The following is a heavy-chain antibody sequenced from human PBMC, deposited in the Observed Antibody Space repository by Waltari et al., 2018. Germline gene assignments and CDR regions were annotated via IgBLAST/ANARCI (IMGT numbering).Heavy chain of an antibody. J-gene: IGHJ5*02. CDR2: IYHSGST. CDR3: ARHGLGGWLRLTWFDP. CDR1: GYSISSGYY. V-gene: IGHV4-38-2*01. Sequence: GTLSLTCAVSGYSISSGYYWGWIRQPPGKGLEWIGSIYHSGSTYYNPSLKSRVTISVDTSKNQFSLKLSSVTAADTAVYYCARHGLGGWLRLTWFDPWGQGTLVTVSS. D-gene: IGHD5-12*01.